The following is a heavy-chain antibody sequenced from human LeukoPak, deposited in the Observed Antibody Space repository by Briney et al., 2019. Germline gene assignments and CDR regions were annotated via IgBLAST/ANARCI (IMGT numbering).Heavy chain of an antibody. Sequence: SETLSLTCAVYGGSFSGYYWSWIRQPPGKGLEWIGEINHSGSTNYNPSLKSRVTISVDTSKNQFSLKLSSVTAADTAVYYCARGNKEYYFDYWGQGTLVTVSS. CDR1: GGSFSGYY. CDR3: ARGNKEYYFDY. J-gene: IGHJ4*02. D-gene: IGHD1/OR15-1a*01. V-gene: IGHV4-34*01. CDR2: INHSGST.